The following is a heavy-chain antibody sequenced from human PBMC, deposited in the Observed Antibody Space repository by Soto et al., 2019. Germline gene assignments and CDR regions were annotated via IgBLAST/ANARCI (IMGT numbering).Heavy chain of an antibody. V-gene: IGHV1-46*01. CDR2: VNPNDGST. J-gene: IGHJ3*02. Sequence: QVQLVQSGAEVKQPGASVRVSCKASGYTFTRLHMHWVRQATGQGLVWMGIVNPNDGSTTYAQQFQGRLTMTRDTSTSTVYMFLSCLRSEDTAMYYCARGDYYGSSGPLDIWGQGTMVTVAS. CDR1: GYTFTRLH. D-gene: IGHD3-10*01. CDR3: ARGDYYGSSGPLDI.